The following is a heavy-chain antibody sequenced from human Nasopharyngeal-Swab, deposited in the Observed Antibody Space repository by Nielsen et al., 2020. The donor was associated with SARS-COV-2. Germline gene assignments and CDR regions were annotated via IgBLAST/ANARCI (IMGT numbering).Heavy chain of an antibody. D-gene: IGHD6-19*01. CDR2: IYYSGST. J-gene: IGHJ4*02. CDR3: ARGLTAVAGTLYY. Sequence: SETLSLTCTVSGGSISSSSYYWGWIRQPPGKGLEWIGSIYYSGSTYYSPSLKSRVTISVDTSKNQFSLKLSSVTAADTAVYYCARGLTAVAGTLYYWGQGTLVTVSS. CDR1: GGSISSSSYY. V-gene: IGHV4-39*01.